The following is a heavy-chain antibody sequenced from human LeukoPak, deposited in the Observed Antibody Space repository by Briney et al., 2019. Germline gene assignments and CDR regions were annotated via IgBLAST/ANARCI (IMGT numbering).Heavy chain of an antibody. D-gene: IGHD3-22*01. CDR1: GGSISDYY. CDR2: IYYSGST. J-gene: IGHJ3*02. Sequence: PSETLSLTCTVSGGSISDYYWSWIRQPPGKGLEWIGYIYYSGSTNYNPSLKSRVTLSVDTSKNQFSLKLSSVTAADTAVYYCASGSSGYYLDAFDIWGQGTMVTVPS. CDR3: ASGSSGYYLDAFDI. V-gene: IGHV4-59*01.